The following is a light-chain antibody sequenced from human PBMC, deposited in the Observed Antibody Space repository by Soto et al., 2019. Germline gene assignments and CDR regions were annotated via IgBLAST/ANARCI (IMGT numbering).Light chain of an antibody. CDR1: QSITNNY. Sequence: EIVLTQSPGTLSFSPGERATLSCRASQSITNNYVAWYQQKAGQVPRLLLYGASTRPTGIPDRFSGSGSGTDFTLTITRLEPDDFAVYYCQHYGSSPRTFGQGTKVEIK. CDR2: GAS. J-gene: IGKJ1*01. V-gene: IGKV3-20*01. CDR3: QHYGSSPRT.